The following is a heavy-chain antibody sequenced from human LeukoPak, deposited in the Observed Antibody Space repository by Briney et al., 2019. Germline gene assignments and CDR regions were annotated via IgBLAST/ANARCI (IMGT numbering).Heavy chain of an antibody. D-gene: IGHD3-10*01. CDR2: MYQSGST. Sequence: SETLSLTCTVSGYSISTGYYWGWIRQPPGKGLEWIGSMYQSGSTYYNPSLKSRVTISVDTSENQLSLKLSSVTATDTAVYYCARMSAGSGSYSFDYWGQGTLVTVSS. CDR1: GYSISTGYY. J-gene: IGHJ4*02. V-gene: IGHV4-38-2*02. CDR3: ARMSAGSGSYSFDY.